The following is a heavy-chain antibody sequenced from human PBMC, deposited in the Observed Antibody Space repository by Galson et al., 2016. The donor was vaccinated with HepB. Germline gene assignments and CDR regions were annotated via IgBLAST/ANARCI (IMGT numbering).Heavy chain of an antibody. V-gene: IGHV1-18*01. CDR2: ISVYSGIA. J-gene: IGHJ4*02. Sequence: SVKVSCKASGYIFNDYGITWVRQAPGQGLEWMGWISVYSGIAIYEPEVQGRITVTPDPSTSTAYMDLRSLRADDTAIYYCAREDGDFFDFWGQGTLVIVSS. D-gene: IGHD4-17*01. CDR3: AREDGDFFDF. CDR1: GYIFNDYG.